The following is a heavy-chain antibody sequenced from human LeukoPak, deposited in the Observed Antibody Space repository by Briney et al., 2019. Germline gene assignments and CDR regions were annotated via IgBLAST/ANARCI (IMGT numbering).Heavy chain of an antibody. CDR1: DDSINNDRYF. V-gene: IGHV4-39*07. CDR2: INYSGRT. D-gene: IGHD1-26*01. CDR3: ARDIDDVGALFDF. Sequence: SETLSLTCSISDDSINNDRYFWAWIRQPPGKGLEWVASINYSGRTYYNPSLNSRLIISVDTAKRQFSLKLTSVTAADTALYFCARDIDDVGALFDFWGQGTLVTVSS. J-gene: IGHJ4*02.